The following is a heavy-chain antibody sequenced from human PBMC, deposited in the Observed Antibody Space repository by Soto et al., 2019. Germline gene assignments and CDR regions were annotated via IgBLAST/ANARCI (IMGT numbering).Heavy chain of an antibody. D-gene: IGHD2-15*01. V-gene: IGHV5-51*01. CDR2: IYPGDSDT. CDR1: GCSFTSYW. J-gene: IGHJ5*02. Sequence: GESLKISCKGSGCSFTSYWIGWVRQMPGKGLELMGIIYPGDSDTRYSPSFQGQVTISADKSISTAYLQWSSLKASDTAMYYCARRGRYCSGGSCPENWFDPWGQGTLVTVSS. CDR3: ARRGRYCSGGSCPENWFDP.